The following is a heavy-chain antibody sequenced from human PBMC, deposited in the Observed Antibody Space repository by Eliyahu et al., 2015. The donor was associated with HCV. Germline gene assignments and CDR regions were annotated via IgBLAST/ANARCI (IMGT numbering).Heavy chain of an antibody. Sequence: QVQLVQSGAEVKKPGSSVKVSCKASGGTFSSYAISWVRQAPGQGLEWMGRIIPILGIANYAQKXQGRVTITADKSTSTAYMELSSLRSEDTAVYYCARGGGSHSGGYSDDAFDIWGQGTMVTVSS. CDR1: GGTFSSYA. J-gene: IGHJ3*02. CDR3: ARGGGSHSGGYSDDAFDI. V-gene: IGHV1-69*04. D-gene: IGHD1-26*01. CDR2: IIPILGIA.